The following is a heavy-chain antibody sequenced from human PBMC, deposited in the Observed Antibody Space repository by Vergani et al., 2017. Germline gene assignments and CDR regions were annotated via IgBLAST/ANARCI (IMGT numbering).Heavy chain of an antibody. Sequence: EVQLVESGGGLVKPGGSLRLSCAASGFTFSSYSMNWVRQAPGKGLEWVSSISSSSSYIYYADSVKGRFTISRDNAKNSLYLQMNSLRAEDTAVYYCAXDRASIYYDSSGYAFDIWGQGTMVTVSS. CDR3: AXDRASIYYDSSGYAFDI. CDR2: ISSSSSYI. J-gene: IGHJ3*02. D-gene: IGHD3-22*01. CDR1: GFTFSSYS. V-gene: IGHV3-21*01.